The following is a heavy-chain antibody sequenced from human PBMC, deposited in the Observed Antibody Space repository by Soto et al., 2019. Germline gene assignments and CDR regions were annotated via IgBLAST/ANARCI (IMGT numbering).Heavy chain of an antibody. CDR2: IVPLFRTT. D-gene: IGHD6-13*01. V-gene: IGHV1-69*06. J-gene: IGHJ6*02. CDR3: ARGGYSSTWSNLLDRSGLDV. CDR1: GGTFSSYA. Sequence: QVQLVQSGAEAKKPESSVKVSCKSSGGTFSSYAISWVRQAPGQGLEWMGGIVPLFRTTNYAQKFQGRVTTTADTSTHTVYMELSRLRSGYTAVYYCARGGYSSTWSNLLDRSGLDVWGQGTTVTVSS.